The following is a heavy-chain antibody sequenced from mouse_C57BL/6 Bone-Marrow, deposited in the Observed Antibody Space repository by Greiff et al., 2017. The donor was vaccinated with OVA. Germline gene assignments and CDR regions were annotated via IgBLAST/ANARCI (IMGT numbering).Heavy chain of an antibody. J-gene: IGHJ1*03. CDR2: ISSGGSYT. CDR3: ASLLLRWYFDV. CDR1: GFTFSSYG. D-gene: IGHD1-1*01. V-gene: IGHV5-6*01. Sequence: EVQRVESGGDLVKPGGSLKLSCAASGFTFSSYGMSWVRQTPDKRLEWVATISSGGSYTYYPDSVKGRFTISRDNAKNTLYLQMSSLKYEDTAMYYCASLLLRWYFDVWGTGTTVTVSS.